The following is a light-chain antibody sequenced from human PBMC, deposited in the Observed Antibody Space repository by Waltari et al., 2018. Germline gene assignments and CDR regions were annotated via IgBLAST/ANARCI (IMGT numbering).Light chain of an antibody. V-gene: IGLV3-10*01. Sequence: SNELTQPPSVSVSPGQTARITCSGDALPTKYASWYQQKSGQAPVLVIYEDITRPSGLPERFSGSSSGTVATLTISGAQVEDEADYYCHSLNSVGNGYVFGTGTKFTVL. CDR3: HSLNSVGNGYV. CDR2: EDI. CDR1: ALPTKY. J-gene: IGLJ1*01.